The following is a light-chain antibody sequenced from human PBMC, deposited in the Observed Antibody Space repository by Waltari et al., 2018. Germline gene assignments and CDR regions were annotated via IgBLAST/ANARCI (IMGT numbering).Light chain of an antibody. V-gene: IGLV2-23*01. CDR1: SRGFGNYNFF. CDR2: EGN. J-gene: IGLJ2*01. CDR3: CSYGVRVF. Sequence: QSALTQPASVSGSPGQSITISCTGTSRGFGNYNFFVSWYQHRPGEAPKLIIYEGNVRPSGVSDRFSGSKSGNAASLTISGLQAEDEAHYYCCSYGVRVFFGGGTKLTVL.